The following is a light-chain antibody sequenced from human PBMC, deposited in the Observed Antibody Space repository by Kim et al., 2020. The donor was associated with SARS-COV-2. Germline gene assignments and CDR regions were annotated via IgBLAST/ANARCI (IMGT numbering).Light chain of an antibody. CDR3: QSADSSDTYWV. J-gene: IGLJ3*02. V-gene: IGLV3-25*03. CDR2: KDS. Sequence: SYELTQPPSVSVSPGQTARITCSGDALPKQYAYWYQQKPGQAPVLVIYKDSERPSGIPERFSGSSSGTTVTLTISGVQAEDEADYHCQSADSSDTYWVFGGGTQLTVL. CDR1: ALPKQY.